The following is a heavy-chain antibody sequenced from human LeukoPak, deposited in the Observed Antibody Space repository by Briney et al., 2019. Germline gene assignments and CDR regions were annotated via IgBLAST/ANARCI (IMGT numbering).Heavy chain of an antibody. Sequence: ASVKVSCKVSGYTLTELSMHWVRQAPGKGLEWMGGFDPEDGETIYAQKFQGRVTMTEDASTDTAHMELSSLRSEDTAVYYCATAFTGTYRNWGQGTLVTVSS. CDR1: GYTLTELS. J-gene: IGHJ4*02. V-gene: IGHV1-24*01. CDR2: FDPEDGET. D-gene: IGHD1-1*01. CDR3: ATAFTGTYRN.